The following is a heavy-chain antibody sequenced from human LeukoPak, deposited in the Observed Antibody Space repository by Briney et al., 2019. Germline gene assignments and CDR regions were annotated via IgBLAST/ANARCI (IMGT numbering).Heavy chain of an antibody. CDR3: ARGSIAARDFDY. V-gene: IGHV4-30-4*08. J-gene: IGHJ4*02. CDR2: IYYSGST. Sequence: SQTLSLTCTVSGGSISSGDYYWSWIRQPPGKGLEWIGYIYYSGSTYYNPSLKSRVTISVDTSKNQFSLKLSSVTAADTAVYYCARGSIAARDFDYWGQGTLVTVSS. CDR1: GGSISSGDYY. D-gene: IGHD6-6*01.